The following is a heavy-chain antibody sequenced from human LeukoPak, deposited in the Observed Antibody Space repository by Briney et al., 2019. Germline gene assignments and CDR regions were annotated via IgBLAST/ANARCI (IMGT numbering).Heavy chain of an antibody. CDR1: GGSISSGDYY. Sequence: SQTLSLPCTVSGGSISSGDYYWSSIRQPPGKGLEWIGYIYYSGSTYYNPSLKSRVTITVDTSKNQFSLGLSSVTGADTAVYYCARVDLIVGATYFDYWGQGTLVTVSS. CDR2: IYYSGST. J-gene: IGHJ4*02. V-gene: IGHV4-30-4*08. CDR3: ARVDLIVGATYFDY. D-gene: IGHD1-26*01.